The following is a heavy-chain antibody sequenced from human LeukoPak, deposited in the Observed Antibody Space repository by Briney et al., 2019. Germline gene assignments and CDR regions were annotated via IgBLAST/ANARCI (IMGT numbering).Heavy chain of an antibody. CDR3: ARSPVREWEPRYYFDY. J-gene: IGHJ4*02. CDR1: GFTFSSYG. Sequence: GGSLRLSCAASGFTFSSYGMSWVRQAPGKGLEWVSAISGSGGSTYYADSVKGRFTISRDNAKNSLYLQMNSLRAEDTAVYYCARSPVREWEPRYYFDYWGQGTLVTVSS. CDR2: ISGSGGST. V-gene: IGHV3-23*01. D-gene: IGHD1-26*01.